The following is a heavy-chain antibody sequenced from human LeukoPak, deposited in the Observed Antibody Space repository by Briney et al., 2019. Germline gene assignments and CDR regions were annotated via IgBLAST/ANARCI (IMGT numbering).Heavy chain of an antibody. CDR1: GFTFSSYG. CDR2: IRYDGGNK. J-gene: IGHJ3*02. V-gene: IGHV3-33*01. CDR3: AREAYDSSGRAPGAFDI. Sequence: GRSLRLSCAASGFTFSSYGMHWVRQAPGKGLEWVAFIRYDGGNKYYADSVKGRFTISRDNAKNSLYLQMNSLRAEDTAVYYCAREAYDSSGRAPGAFDIWGQGTMVTVSS. D-gene: IGHD3-22*01.